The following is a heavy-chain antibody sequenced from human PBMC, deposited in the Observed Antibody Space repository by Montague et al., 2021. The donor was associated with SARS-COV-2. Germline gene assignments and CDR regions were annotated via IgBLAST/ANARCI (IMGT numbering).Heavy chain of an antibody. J-gene: IGHJ4*02. Sequence: SLRLSCAASGFTFSSYAMHWVRQAPGKGLEWVAVISYDGINKYYADSVKGRFTISRDNSKNTLYLQMNSLRGEDTAVYYCATDPDDYSYYGAFDYWGQGTPVTVSS. CDR1: GFTFSSYA. V-gene: IGHV3-30-3*01. CDR2: ISYDGINK. CDR3: ATDPDDYSYYGAFDY. D-gene: IGHD4-11*01.